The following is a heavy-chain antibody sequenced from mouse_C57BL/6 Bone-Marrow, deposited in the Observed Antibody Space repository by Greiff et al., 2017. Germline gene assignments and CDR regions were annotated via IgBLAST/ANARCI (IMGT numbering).Heavy chain of an antibody. Sequence: EVKLMESGGGLVKPGGSLKLSCAASGFTFSSYAMSWVRQTPEKRLEWVATISYGGSYTYYPDNVKGRFTISRDNAKNNLYLQMSHLKSEDTAMYYCARGDGYPLAMDYWGQGTSVTVSS. D-gene: IGHD2-3*01. CDR3: ARGDGYPLAMDY. V-gene: IGHV5-4*03. J-gene: IGHJ4*01. CDR2: ISYGGSYT. CDR1: GFTFSSYA.